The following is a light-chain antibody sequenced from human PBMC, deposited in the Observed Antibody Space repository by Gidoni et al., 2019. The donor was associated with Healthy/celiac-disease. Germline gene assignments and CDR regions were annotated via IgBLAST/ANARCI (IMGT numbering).Light chain of an antibody. Sequence: QSVLTQPPSASGSPGQSLSISCIGTSSDVGGYNSVSWYQQHPGKAPKLMIYEVSMRPSGGPDRCSGSKSGTTASLTVSRLQAEDEADYYCSSYAGSNNYVFGTGTKVTVL. V-gene: IGLV2-8*01. J-gene: IGLJ1*01. CDR3: SSYAGSNNYV. CDR1: SSDVGGYNS. CDR2: EVS.